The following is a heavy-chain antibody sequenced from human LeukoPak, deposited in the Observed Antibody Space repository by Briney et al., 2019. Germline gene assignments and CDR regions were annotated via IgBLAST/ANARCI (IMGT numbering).Heavy chain of an antibody. J-gene: IGHJ5*02. CDR1: GYSFTDSY. Sequence: ASVKVSCKTSGYSFTDSYMHWVRQAPGQGLEWMGWINPNSGGTSSAQKFQGRVTMTRDTSISTVYMEVSWLTSDDTAIYYCARADRLHGGPYLIGPWGQGTLVTVSS. V-gene: IGHV1-2*02. D-gene: IGHD2-21*01. CDR3: ARADRLHGGPYLIGP. CDR2: INPNSGGT.